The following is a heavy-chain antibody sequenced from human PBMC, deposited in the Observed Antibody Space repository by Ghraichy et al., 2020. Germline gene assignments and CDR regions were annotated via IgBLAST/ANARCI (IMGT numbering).Heavy chain of an antibody. CDR2: ISSSSSYI. V-gene: IGHV3-21*01. Sequence: GGSLRLSCAASGFTFSSYSMNWVRQAPGKGLEWVSSISSSSSYIYYADSVKGRFTISRDNAKNSLYLQMNSLRAEDTAVYYCATTVAHYYYYGMDVWGQRTTVTVPS. CDR1: GFTFSSYS. CDR3: ATTVAHYYYYGMDV. D-gene: IGHD4-23*01. J-gene: IGHJ6*02.